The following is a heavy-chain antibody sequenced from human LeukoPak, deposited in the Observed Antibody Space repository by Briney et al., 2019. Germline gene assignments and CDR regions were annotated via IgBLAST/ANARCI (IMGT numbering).Heavy chain of an antibody. CDR1: GFTFRNYW. J-gene: IGHJ4*02. Sequence: GGSLRLSCEVSGFTFRNYWITWVRQAPGRGLGWVANIKPDGSEKNYVESVKGRFTISRDDAKNSLFLQMNSLRPEDTAVYFCARNDVVAAGDYCGEGTLVTVSS. CDR3: ARNDVVAAGDY. CDR2: IKPDGSEK. V-gene: IGHV3-7*01. D-gene: IGHD2-15*01.